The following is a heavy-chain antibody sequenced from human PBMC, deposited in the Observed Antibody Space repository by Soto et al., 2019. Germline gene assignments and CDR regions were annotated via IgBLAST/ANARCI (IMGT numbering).Heavy chain of an antibody. J-gene: IGHJ4*02. CDR2: IYGGGTT. D-gene: IGHD6-19*01. CDR1: GFAVSSKY. CDR3: VQTTGWPGFDF. Sequence: EVQLVESGGGWIQPGGSLRLSCAASGFAVSSKYMTWVRQAPGKGLEWVSGIYGGGTTYYADSVKGRFTISRDTSKNTLYLQMNSLRAEDTAVYYCVQTTGWPGFDFWGQGTLVTVSS. V-gene: IGHV3-53*01.